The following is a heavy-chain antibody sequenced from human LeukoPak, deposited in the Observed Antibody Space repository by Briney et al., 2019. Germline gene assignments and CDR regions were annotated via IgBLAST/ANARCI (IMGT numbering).Heavy chain of an antibody. CDR2: INPNSGGT. Sequence: GASVKVSCKASGYTFTGYYMHWVRQATGQGLEWMGWINPNSGGTNYAQKFQGRVTMTRDTSISTAYMELSRLRSDDTAVYYCARDKRPVQLGYYYYMDVWGKGTTVTVSS. D-gene: IGHD1-1*01. CDR1: GYTFTGYY. V-gene: IGHV1-2*02. CDR3: ARDKRPVQLGYYYYMDV. J-gene: IGHJ6*03.